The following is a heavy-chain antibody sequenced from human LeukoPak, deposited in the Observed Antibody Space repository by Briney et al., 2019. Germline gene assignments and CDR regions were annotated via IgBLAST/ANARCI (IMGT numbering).Heavy chain of an antibody. J-gene: IGHJ5*02. D-gene: IGHD3-3*01. Sequence: SETLSLTCSVSGGSITSYHWSWIRQSPGKGLEWIGYISHSGRTDYNPSLKSRVTISIDTSKNQFSLKVKSVTAADTAVYYCAKNGQSGFSFDPWGQGTLVTVSS. V-gene: IGHV4-59*12. CDR2: ISHSGRT. CDR1: GGSITSYH. CDR3: AKNGQSGFSFDP.